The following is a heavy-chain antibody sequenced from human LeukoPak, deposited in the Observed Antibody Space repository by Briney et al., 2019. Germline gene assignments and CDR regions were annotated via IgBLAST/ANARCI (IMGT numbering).Heavy chain of an antibody. V-gene: IGHV4-59*08. CDR1: GGSISSYY. CDR3: ARSGYSNFDY. CDR2: IYYSGST. Sequence: SETLSLTCTVSGGSISSYYWSWIRQPPGKGLEWIGYIYYSGSTNYNPSLKSRVTISVDTSKNQFSLRLSSVTAADTAVYYCARSGYSNFDYWGQGTLVTVSS. D-gene: IGHD3-3*01. J-gene: IGHJ4*02.